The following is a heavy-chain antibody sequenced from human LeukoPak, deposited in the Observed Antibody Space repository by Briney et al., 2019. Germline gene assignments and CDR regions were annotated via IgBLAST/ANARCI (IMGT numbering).Heavy chain of an antibody. CDR1: GGSISSYY. J-gene: IGHJ4*02. CDR2: IYYSGST. CDR3: ARVTGYVIEDYFDY. D-gene: IGHD3-22*01. V-gene: IGHV4-59*01. Sequence: SETLSLTCTVSGGSISSYYWSWIRQPPGKGLEWIGYIYYSGSTNYNPSLKSRVTISVDTSKNQFSLRLRSVTAADTAVYYCARVTGYVIEDYFDYWGQGTLVTVSS.